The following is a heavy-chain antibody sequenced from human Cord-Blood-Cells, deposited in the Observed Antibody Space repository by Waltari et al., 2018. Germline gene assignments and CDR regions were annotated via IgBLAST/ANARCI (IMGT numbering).Heavy chain of an antibody. D-gene: IGHD3-3*01. CDR1: GFSLSTSGVG. V-gene: IGHV2-5*02. CDR3: AHRSITIFGVVSDAFDI. J-gene: IGHJ3*02. CDR2: IYWDDDK. Sequence: QITLKESGPTLVKPTQTLTLTCTFSGFSLSTSGVGVGWIRQPPGKALEWLALIYWDDDKRYSPSLKGRLTITKDTSKNQVVLTMTNMDPVDTATYYCAHRSITIFGVVSDAFDIWGQGTMVTVSS.